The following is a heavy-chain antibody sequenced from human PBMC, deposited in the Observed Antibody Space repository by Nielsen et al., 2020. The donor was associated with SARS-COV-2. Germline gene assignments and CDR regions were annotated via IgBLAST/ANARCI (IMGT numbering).Heavy chain of an antibody. CDR1: GFTFSSYG. J-gene: IGHJ4*02. CDR3: AKGFGNDYGDYGGD. Sequence: GGSLRLSCAASGFTFSSYGMHWVRQAPGKGLEWVAVISYDGSNKYYADSVKGRFTISRDNSKNTLYLQMNSLRAEDTALYYCAKGFGNDYGDYGGDWGQGTLVTVSS. D-gene: IGHD4-17*01. V-gene: IGHV3-30*18. CDR2: ISYDGSNK.